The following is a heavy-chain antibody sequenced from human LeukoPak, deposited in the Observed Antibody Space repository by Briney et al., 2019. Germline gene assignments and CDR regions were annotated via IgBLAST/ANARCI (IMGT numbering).Heavy chain of an antibody. J-gene: IGHJ4*02. CDR1: GGSISSSNYY. V-gene: IGHV4-39*01. CDR3: ASLDYNNTWPSFFDY. CDR2: VHYSGST. Sequence: PSETLSLTCTVSGGSISSSNYYWGWIRQPPGKGLEWIANVHYSGSTYYNPSLNSRTTISEDTSKNQVSLKLSSVTDAHTDVYYCASLDYNNTWPSFFDYWGQGTLVTVSS. D-gene: IGHD3-10*01.